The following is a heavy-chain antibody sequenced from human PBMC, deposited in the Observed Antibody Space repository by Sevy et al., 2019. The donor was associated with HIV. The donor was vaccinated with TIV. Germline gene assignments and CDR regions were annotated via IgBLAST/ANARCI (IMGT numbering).Heavy chain of an antibody. CDR2: ISGSGGST. CDR1: GFTFSSYA. CDR3: AKGYYYDSSGYYQNDAFDI. D-gene: IGHD3-22*01. Sequence: GGSLRLSCAASGFTFSSYAMSWARQAPGKGLEWVSAISGSGGSTYYADSVKGRFTISRDNSKNTLYLQMNSLRAEDTAVYYCAKGYYYDSSGYYQNDAFDIWGQGTMVTVSS. J-gene: IGHJ3*02. V-gene: IGHV3-23*01.